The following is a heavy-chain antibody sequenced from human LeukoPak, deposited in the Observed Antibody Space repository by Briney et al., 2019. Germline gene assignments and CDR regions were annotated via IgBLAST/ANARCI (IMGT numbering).Heavy chain of an antibody. D-gene: IGHD3-10*01. V-gene: IGHV4-59*01. CDR3: ARVITIIRGLDP. CDR1: GGSISGYY. Sequence: PSETLSLTCTVSGGSISGYYWNWIRQPPGKGLEWIGHIYYSGSTNYNPSLQSRVSISVDMSKNQFSLKLTSVTAADTAVYYCARVITIIRGLDPWGQGTLVTVSS. J-gene: IGHJ5*02. CDR2: IYYSGST.